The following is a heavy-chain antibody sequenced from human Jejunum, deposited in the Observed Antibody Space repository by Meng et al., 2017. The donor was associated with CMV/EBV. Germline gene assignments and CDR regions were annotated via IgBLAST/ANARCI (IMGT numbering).Heavy chain of an antibody. J-gene: IGHJ6*02. Sequence: YGMHWVRQATGKGLEWVAFIRFDGGKKYYADSVKGRFTISRDDSKNTLHLQMNSLKPEDTGDYYCAKSVQDSSSGWYDYYYGMDVWGQGTTVTVSS. D-gene: IGHD6-19*01. CDR2: IRFDGGKK. V-gene: IGHV3-30*02. CDR1: YG. CDR3: AKSVQDSSSGWYDYYYGMDV.